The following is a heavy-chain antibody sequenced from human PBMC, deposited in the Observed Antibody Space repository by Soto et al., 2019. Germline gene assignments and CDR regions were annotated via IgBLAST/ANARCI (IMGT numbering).Heavy chain of an antibody. J-gene: IGHJ4*02. CDR2: ISAYHGNR. V-gene: IGHV1-18*01. CDR3: ARDLGGFPDY. Sequence: QVQLVQSGAEVKKPGASVKVSCKASGYSFTSYGISWVRQAPGQGLEWMGWISAYHGNRKYAQRFQGRVTMTTDTSTSTAYMELRSLRSDDTAVYYCARDLGGFPDYWGQGTLVTVSS. D-gene: IGHD5-12*01. CDR1: GYSFTSYG.